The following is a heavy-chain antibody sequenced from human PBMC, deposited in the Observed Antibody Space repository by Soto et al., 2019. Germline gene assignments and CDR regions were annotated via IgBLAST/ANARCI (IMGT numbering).Heavy chain of an antibody. D-gene: IGHD3-10*01. CDR1: GGSISSGGYY. CDR2: IYYSGST. J-gene: IGHJ4*02. Sequence: SETLSLTCTVSGGSISSGGYYWSWIRQHPGKGLEWIGYIYYSGSTYYNPSLKSRVTISVDTSKNQFSLKLSSVTAADTAVYYCARRVTMVRGVIITWDYFDYWGQGTLVTVS. CDR3: ARRVTMVRGVIITWDYFDY. V-gene: IGHV4-31*03.